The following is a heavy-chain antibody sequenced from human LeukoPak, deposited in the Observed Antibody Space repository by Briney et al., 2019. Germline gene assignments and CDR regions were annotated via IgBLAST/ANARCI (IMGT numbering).Heavy chain of an antibody. J-gene: IGHJ4*02. Sequence: GGSLRLSCAASGFTFSNYEMNWVRQAPGKGLEWVSYISSSGSSGSTIYYADSVKGRFTISRDNTKNSLYLQMNSLRADDTAFYYCARHFDCWGQGTLVTVSS. CDR3: ARHFDC. V-gene: IGHV3-48*03. CDR1: GFTFSNYE. CDR2: ISSSGSSGSTI.